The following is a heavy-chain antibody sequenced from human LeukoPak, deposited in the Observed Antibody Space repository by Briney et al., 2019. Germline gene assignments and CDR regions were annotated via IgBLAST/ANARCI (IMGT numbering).Heavy chain of an antibody. CDR3: AKVRGPGNLNYINMDV. CDR1: GFTFSNYA. V-gene: IGHV3-23*01. D-gene: IGHD3-10*01. CDR2: VSGSGDST. Sequence: GGSLRLSCAVSGFTFSNYAMTWVRQAPGRGLEWVSTVSGSGDSTYYADSVKGRFTISRDNSIGTVSLHMNSLRAEDTALYYCAKVRGPGNLNYINMDVRGKGTMVTVSS. J-gene: IGHJ6*03.